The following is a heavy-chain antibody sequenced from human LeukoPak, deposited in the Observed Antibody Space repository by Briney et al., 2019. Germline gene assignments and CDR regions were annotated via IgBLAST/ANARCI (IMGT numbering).Heavy chain of an antibody. CDR3: ARFRYYYGSGSYYKGFDY. CDR1: GGSFSGYY. J-gene: IGHJ4*02. CDR2: INHSGST. V-gene: IGHV4-34*01. D-gene: IGHD3-10*01. Sequence: SETLSLTCAVYGGSFSGYYWSWIRQPPGKGLEWIGEINHSGSTNYNPSLKSRVTISVDTSKNQFSLKLSSVTAADTAVYYCARFRYYYGSGSYYKGFDYWGQGTLVTVSS.